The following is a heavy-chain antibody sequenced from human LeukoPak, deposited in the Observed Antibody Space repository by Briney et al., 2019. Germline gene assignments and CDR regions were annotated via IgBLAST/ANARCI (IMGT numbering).Heavy chain of an antibody. CDR2: IYSGDSDT. J-gene: IGHJ3*02. D-gene: IGHD3-3*01. CDR1: GYSFINYW. V-gene: IGHV5-51*01. Sequence: GESLMISCKDSGYSFINYWIAWVRQMPGKGLEWMGIIYSGDSDTTYSPSFQGQVTISVDKSIGTTYLQWSSLKASDTAMYYCARRYYDFWSAKGGSGGNAFDIWGQGTMVTVSS. CDR3: ARRYYDFWSAKGGSGGNAFDI.